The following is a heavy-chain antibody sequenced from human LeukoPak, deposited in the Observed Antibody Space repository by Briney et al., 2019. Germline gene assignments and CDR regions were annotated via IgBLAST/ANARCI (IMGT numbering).Heavy chain of an antibody. J-gene: IGHJ4*02. CDR1: GDSVSSNSAA. CDR2: TYYRSKWYN. Sequence: SQTLSLTCAISGDSVSSNSAAWNWIRQSPSRGLEWLGRTYYRSKWYNDYAVSVKSRITINPDTSKNQFSLQLNSVTAADTAVYYCARHFSPEWWEPRGGFDYWGQGTLVTVSS. D-gene: IGHD1-26*01. CDR3: ARHFSPEWWEPRGGFDY. V-gene: IGHV6-1*01.